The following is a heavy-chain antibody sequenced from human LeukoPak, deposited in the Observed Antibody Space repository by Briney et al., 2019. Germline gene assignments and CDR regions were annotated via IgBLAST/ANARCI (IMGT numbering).Heavy chain of an antibody. V-gene: IGHV5-10-1*01. Sequence: PGESLKISCKGSGHSFTSYWISWVRQMPGKGLEWMGRIDPSDSYTNYSPSFQGHVTISADKSISTAYLQWSSLKASDTAMYYCARRGGDFWSGYLWGQGTLVTVSS. J-gene: IGHJ4*02. CDR2: IDPSDSYT. D-gene: IGHD3-3*01. CDR1: GHSFTSYW. CDR3: ARRGGDFWSGYL.